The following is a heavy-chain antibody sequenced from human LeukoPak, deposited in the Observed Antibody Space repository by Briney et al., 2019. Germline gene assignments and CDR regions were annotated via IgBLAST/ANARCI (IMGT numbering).Heavy chain of an antibody. CDR1: GFTFSSYS. Sequence: PGGSLRLSCAASGFTFSSYSMNWVRQAPGKGLEWVSSISSSSSYIYYADSVKGRFTISRDNAKNSLYLQMNSLRAEDTAVYYCARGGYGDYGTYYWGQGTLVTVSS. D-gene: IGHD4-17*01. V-gene: IGHV3-21*01. J-gene: IGHJ4*02. CDR3: ARGGYGDYGTYY. CDR2: ISSSSSYI.